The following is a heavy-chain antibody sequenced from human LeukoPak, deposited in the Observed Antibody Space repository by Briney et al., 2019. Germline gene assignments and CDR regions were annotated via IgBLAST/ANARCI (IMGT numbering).Heavy chain of an antibody. V-gene: IGHV1-69*13. CDR1: GGTFSSYA. Sequence: SVKVSCKASGGTFSSYAISWVRQAPGQGLEWMGGSIPIFGTANYAQKFQGRVTITADESTSTAYIELSSLRSEDTAVYYCARDGWEYQLLYPPQFDYWGQGTLVTVSS. CDR3: ARDGWEYQLLYPPQFDY. CDR2: SIPIFGTA. J-gene: IGHJ4*02. D-gene: IGHD2-2*02.